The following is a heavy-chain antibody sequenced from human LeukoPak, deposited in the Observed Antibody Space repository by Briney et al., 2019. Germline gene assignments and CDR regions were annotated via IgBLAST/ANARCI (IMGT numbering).Heavy chain of an antibody. CDR1: GGSISSGDYY. J-gene: IGHJ4*02. V-gene: IGHV4-30-4*01. Sequence: SRTLSLTCTVSGGSISSGDYYWSWIRQPPGKGLEWVGYIYFSGYTYYNPSLRSRVSISIDTSKNRFSLNLNSVTAADTAVYYCTRVANGDYFDFWGQGTLVTVSS. D-gene: IGHD4-17*01. CDR3: TRVANGDYFDF. CDR2: IYFSGYT.